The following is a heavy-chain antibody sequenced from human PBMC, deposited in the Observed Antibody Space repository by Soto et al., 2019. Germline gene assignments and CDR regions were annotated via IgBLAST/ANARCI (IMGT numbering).Heavy chain of an antibody. Sequence: QITLKESGPTLVRPPQTLTLTCTFSGFSLTSGVGVGWIRQPPGKALEWLALIYWDDDKRYSPSLKNRLTIHKDTSKNPVVLTMTNVGPVDPATYFCAHIDPEIVTVGGHGGFDYWGQGTLVTVSS. V-gene: IGHV2-5*02. CDR1: GFSLTSGVG. J-gene: IGHJ4*02. CDR2: IYWDDDK. D-gene: IGHD5-12*01. CDR3: AHIDPEIVTVGGHGGFDY.